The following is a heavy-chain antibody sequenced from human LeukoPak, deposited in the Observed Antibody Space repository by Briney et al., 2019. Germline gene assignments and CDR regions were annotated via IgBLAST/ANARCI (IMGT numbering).Heavy chain of an antibody. Sequence: SETLSLTCTVSGGSISSYYWSWIRQPPGKGLEWIGYIYYSGSTNYNPSLKSRVTISVDTSKNQFSLKLSSVTAADTAVYYCARRNVGYRSGQLDYWGQGTLVTVSS. D-gene: IGHD6-19*01. J-gene: IGHJ4*02. CDR1: GGSISSYY. V-gene: IGHV4-59*01. CDR2: IYYSGST. CDR3: ARRNVGYRSGQLDY.